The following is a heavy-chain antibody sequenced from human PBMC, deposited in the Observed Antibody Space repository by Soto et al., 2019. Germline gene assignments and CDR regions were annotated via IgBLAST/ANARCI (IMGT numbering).Heavy chain of an antibody. Sequence: EVQLVETGGGLIQSGGSLRLSCAASGFTVSNTYMGWARQAPGKGLEWVSVIFIGGTTRYVDSVKGRFTISRDHSTNTLYLEMNSLGVDDTAVYHCARATLLGGFDCWGQGTRVTVS. CDR1: GFTVSNTY. J-gene: IGHJ4*02. D-gene: IGHD3-16*01. CDR3: ARATLLGGFDC. CDR2: IFIGGTT. V-gene: IGHV3-53*02.